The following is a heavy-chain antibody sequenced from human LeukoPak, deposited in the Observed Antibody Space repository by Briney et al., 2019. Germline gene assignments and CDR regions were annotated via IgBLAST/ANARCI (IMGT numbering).Heavy chain of an antibody. CDR2: IIPIFGTA. V-gene: IGHV1-69*13. CDR1: GYTFTSYG. J-gene: IGHJ4*02. CDR3: ARVKSLNYDYVWGPYFDY. D-gene: IGHD3-16*01. Sequence: SVKVSCKASGYTFTSYGISWVRQAPGQGLEWMGGIIPIFGTANYAQKFQGRVTITADESTSTAYMELSSLRSEDTAVYYCARVKSLNYDYVWGPYFDYWGQGTLVTVSS.